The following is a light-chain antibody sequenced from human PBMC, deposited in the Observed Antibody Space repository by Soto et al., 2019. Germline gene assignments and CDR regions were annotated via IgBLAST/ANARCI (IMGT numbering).Light chain of an antibody. CDR1: QSISSW. J-gene: IGKJ4*01. V-gene: IGKV1-5*03. CDR3: PQYDSYSPLT. CDR2: KSS. Sequence: DIQMTQSPSTLSASVGDRVTITCRASQSISSWLAWYQQKPGKAPKLLIYKSSNLESVIPSRFSGSGSGTEFTLTISSLQPDDFATYYCPQYDSYSPLTFGGGTKVEIK.